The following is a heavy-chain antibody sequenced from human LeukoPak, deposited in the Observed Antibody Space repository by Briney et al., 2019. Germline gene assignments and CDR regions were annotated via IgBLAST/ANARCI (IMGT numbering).Heavy chain of an antibody. V-gene: IGHV3-21*01. CDR1: GFTFSSYS. D-gene: IGHD3-22*01. J-gene: IGHJ3*02. CDR3: ARRKYYYDTPGAFDI. Sequence: GGSLRLSCAASGFTFSSYSMNWVRQAPGKGLEWVSSISSISTYIFYVDSVEGRFTISRDNAKNSLYLQMNSLRAEDTAVYYCARRKYYYDTPGAFDIWGQGTMVTVSS. CDR2: ISSISTYI.